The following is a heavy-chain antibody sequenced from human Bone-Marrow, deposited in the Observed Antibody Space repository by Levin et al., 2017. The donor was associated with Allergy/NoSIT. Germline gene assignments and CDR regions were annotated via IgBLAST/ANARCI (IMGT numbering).Heavy chain of an antibody. CDR3: ARFLAMGGVIANGFDP. Sequence: SETLSLTCTVSGGSLTSYYWNWIRQSPGKGLEWIGYIYYNGDTKYNPSLNSRVTISRDTSKNQFSLKLTSVTAADTAIYYCARFLAMGGVIANGFDPWGQGALVTVSS. CDR1: GGSLTSYY. J-gene: IGHJ5*02. CDR2: IYYNGDT. V-gene: IGHV4-59*01. D-gene: IGHD3-16*02.